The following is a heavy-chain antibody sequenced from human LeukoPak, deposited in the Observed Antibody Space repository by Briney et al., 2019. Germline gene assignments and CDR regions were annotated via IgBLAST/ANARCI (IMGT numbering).Heavy chain of an antibody. V-gene: IGHV1-3*01. CDR1: GYTFTSYA. Sequence: ASVKVSCKASGYTFTSYAMHWVRQAPGQRLEWMGWINAGNGNTKYSQKFQGRVTITRDTSASTAYMELSSLRSEDTAVYYCARVVSSSWAFDYWGQGTLVTVSS. D-gene: IGHD6-13*01. CDR3: ARVVSSSWAFDY. CDR2: INAGNGNT. J-gene: IGHJ4*02.